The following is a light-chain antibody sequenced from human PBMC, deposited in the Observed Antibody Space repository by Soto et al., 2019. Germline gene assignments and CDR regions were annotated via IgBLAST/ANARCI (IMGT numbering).Light chain of an antibody. J-gene: IGLJ2*01. CDR1: SGHSSYI. Sequence: QAVVTQSSSASASLGSSVKITCTLSSGHSSYIIAWHQQQPGKAPRYLMKLEGSGSYNKGSGVPDRFSGSSSGADRYLTISNLQSEDEADYYCETWDSNTYVVFGGGTKLTVL. V-gene: IGLV4-60*03. CDR3: ETWDSNTYVV. CDR2: LEGSGSY.